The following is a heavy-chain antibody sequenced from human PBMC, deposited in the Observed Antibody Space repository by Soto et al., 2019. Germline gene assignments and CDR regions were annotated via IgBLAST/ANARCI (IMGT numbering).Heavy chain of an antibody. Sequence: QLQLQESGPGLVKPSETLSLTCTVSGGSISSSDYYWGWIRQPPGKGLEWIGNIYYSGSASYNPSPMMRVPISVDTSKNQVSLKLSSVTAADTAVYIWASGYPWVGFDYWGQGTLVTVSS. CDR2: IYYSGSA. D-gene: IGHD5-18*01. V-gene: IGHV4-39*01. CDR1: GGSISSSDYY. J-gene: IGHJ4*02. CDR3: ASGYPWVGFDY.